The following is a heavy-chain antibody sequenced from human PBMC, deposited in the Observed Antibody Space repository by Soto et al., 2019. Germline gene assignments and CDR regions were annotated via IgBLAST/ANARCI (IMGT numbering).Heavy chain of an antibody. CDR1: GYTFTGYY. CDR2: INPNSGGT. Sequence: ASVKVSCKASGYTFTGYYMHWVRQAPGQGLEWMGWINPNSGGTNYAQKFQGRVTMTRDTSISTAYMELSRLRSDDTAVYYCARDRIAGSSSLYYYYYGMDGWGQGTTGIVSS. D-gene: IGHD6-6*01. V-gene: IGHV1-2*02. CDR3: ARDRIAGSSSLYYYYYGMDG. J-gene: IGHJ6*02.